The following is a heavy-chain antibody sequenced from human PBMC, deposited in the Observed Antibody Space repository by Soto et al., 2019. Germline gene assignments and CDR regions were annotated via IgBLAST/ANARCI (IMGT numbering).Heavy chain of an antibody. CDR1: GFTFSNAW. CDR3: TTDTYGSGSYSEFYYGMDV. J-gene: IGHJ6*02. V-gene: IGHV3-15*01. CDR2: IKSKTDGGTT. Sequence: GGSLRLSCAASGFTFSNAWMSWVRQAPGKGLEWVGRIKSKTDGGTTDYAAPVKGRFTISRDDSKNTLYLQMNSLKTEDTAVYYCTTDTYGSGSYSEFYYGMDVWCPETSLTV. D-gene: IGHD3-10*01.